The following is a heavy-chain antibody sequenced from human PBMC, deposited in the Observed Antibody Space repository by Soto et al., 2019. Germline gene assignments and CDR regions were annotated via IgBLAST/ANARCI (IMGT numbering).Heavy chain of an antibody. J-gene: IGHJ1*01. CDR3: ASDVGWRGYCQH. D-gene: IGHD1-26*01. CDR2: ISYDGSNK. V-gene: IGHV3-30-3*01. CDR1: GFTFSSYA. Sequence: GGSLRLSCAASGFTFSSYAMHWVRQAPGKGLEWVAVISYDGSNKYYADSVKGRFTISRDNSKNTLYLQMNSLRAEDTAVYYCASDVGWRGYCQHWGQGTLVTVSS.